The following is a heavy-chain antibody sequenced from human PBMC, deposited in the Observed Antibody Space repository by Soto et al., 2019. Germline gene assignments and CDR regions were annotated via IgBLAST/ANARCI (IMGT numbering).Heavy chain of an antibody. Sequence: SGTLSLTCSVSGAALNSGNYYWSWIRQVPGKGLEWIGHIYVTGAVDYNPSLRDRITISQDTSERQFSLNLRLVTAADTAVYYCARLRIATNNYKWFDPWGQGTLVTVSS. CDR1: GAALNSGNYY. CDR3: ARLRIATNNYKWFDP. D-gene: IGHD2-21*01. V-gene: IGHV4-31*03. CDR2: IYVTGAV. J-gene: IGHJ5*02.